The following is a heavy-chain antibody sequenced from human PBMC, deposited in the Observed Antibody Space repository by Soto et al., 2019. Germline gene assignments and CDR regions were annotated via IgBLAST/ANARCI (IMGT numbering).Heavy chain of an antibody. Sequence: PSETLSLTCTVSGGSISSGDYYWSWIRQPPGKGLEWIGYIYYSGSTYYNPSLKSRVTISVDTSKNQFSLKLSSVTAADTAVYYCARDRYDSSGYYWGSYYYGMDVWGQGTTVTVSS. CDR1: GGSISSGDYY. D-gene: IGHD3-22*01. V-gene: IGHV4-30-4*01. J-gene: IGHJ6*02. CDR3: ARDRYDSSGYYWGSYYYGMDV. CDR2: IYYSGST.